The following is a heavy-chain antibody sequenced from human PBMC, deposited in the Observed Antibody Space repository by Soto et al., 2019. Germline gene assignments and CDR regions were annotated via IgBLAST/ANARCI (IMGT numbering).Heavy chain of an antibody. Sequence: SETLSLTCAVSGCSLSSSNWWSWVRKPPGKALEWLGEIFYSGSTKYNPSLNSRVTISADQSKNHLSLRLSSVTAADTAVYYCVHHGGDPSYHDFWGQGILVTVSS. J-gene: IGHJ4*01. D-gene: IGHD4-17*01. CDR2: IFYSGST. V-gene: IGHV4-4*02. CDR1: GCSLSSSNW. CDR3: VHHGGDPSYHDF.